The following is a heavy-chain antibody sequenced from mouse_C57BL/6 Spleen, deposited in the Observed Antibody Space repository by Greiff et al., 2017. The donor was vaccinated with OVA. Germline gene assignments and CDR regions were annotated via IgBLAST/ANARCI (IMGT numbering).Heavy chain of an antibody. CDR3: SRCPYGSSSYFDY. Sequence: EVQLQQSGAELVKPGASVKFSCTASGFNIKDYYMHWVKQRTEQGLEWIGRIDPEDGETKYAPKFQGKATITADQSSNTAYLQLSSLTSEDTSVYYCSRCPYGSSSYFDYWGQGTTLTVSS. CDR1: GFNIKDYY. CDR2: IDPEDGET. J-gene: IGHJ2*01. D-gene: IGHD1-1*01. V-gene: IGHV14-2*01.